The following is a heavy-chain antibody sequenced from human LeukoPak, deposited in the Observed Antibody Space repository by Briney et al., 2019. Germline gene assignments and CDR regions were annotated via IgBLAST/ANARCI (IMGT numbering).Heavy chain of an antibody. CDR3: ARVESDSSGWYAYYYMDV. Sequence: SETLSLTCTVSGGSISSYYWSWIRQPPGKGLEWIGYIYYSGSTNYNPSLKSRVSISVDTSKNQFSLKLSSVTAADTAVYYCARVESDSSGWYAYYYMDVWGKGTTVTVSS. V-gene: IGHV4-59*01. J-gene: IGHJ6*03. CDR2: IYYSGST. CDR1: GGSISSYY. D-gene: IGHD6-19*01.